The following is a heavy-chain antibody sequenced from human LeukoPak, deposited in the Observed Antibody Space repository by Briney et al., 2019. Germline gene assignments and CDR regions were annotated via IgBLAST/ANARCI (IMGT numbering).Heavy chain of an antibody. CDR3: ARASSSSLGNFDY. CDR2: INAGNGNT. D-gene: IGHD6-13*01. CDR1: GYTFTSYA. J-gene: IGHJ4*02. Sequence: ASVKVSCTASGYTFTSYAMHWVRQAPGQRLEWMGWINAGNGNTKYSQKFQGRVTITRDTSASTAYMELSSLRSEDTAVYYCARASSSSLGNFDYWGQGTLVTVSS. V-gene: IGHV1-3*01.